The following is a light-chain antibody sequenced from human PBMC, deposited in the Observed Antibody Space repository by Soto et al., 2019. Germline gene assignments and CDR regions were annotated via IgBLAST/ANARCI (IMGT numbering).Light chain of an antibody. CDR1: QSVISTY. Sequence: EIVLTQSPGTLSLSPGEGATLSCRASQSVISTYLAWYQQRPGQAPRLLIYGASNRASGIPDGFSGSGSGTAFTLTISRLEPEDFAVYYCQQYGSSLTWTFGQGTKVEIK. CDR2: GAS. J-gene: IGKJ1*01. CDR3: QQYGSSLTWT. V-gene: IGKV3-20*01.